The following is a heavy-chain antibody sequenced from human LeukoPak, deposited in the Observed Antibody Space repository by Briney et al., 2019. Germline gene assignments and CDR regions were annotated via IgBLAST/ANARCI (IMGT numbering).Heavy chain of an antibody. CDR2: ISSSSSTI. D-gene: IGHD3-3*01. J-gene: IGHJ6*02. Sequence: GGSLRLSCAASGFTFSSYSMNWVRQAPGKGLEWVSYISSSSSTIYYADSVKGRFTISRDNAKNSLYLQMNSLRDEDTAVYYCARVIGRFLEWLLYYYYGIDVWGQGTTVTVSS. CDR3: ARVIGRFLEWLLYYYYGIDV. CDR1: GFTFSSYS. V-gene: IGHV3-48*02.